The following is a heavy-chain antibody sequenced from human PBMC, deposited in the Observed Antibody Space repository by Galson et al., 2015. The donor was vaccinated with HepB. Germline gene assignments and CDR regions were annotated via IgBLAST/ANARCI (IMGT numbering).Heavy chain of an antibody. J-gene: IGHJ4*02. D-gene: IGHD5-12*01. Sequence: SLRLPCAASGFTFSDAWMSWVRQAPGKGLGWVGRVKSRTFGGTADYGTPVKGRFIISRDNGKNSVFLQMNSLRGHDPAVYYCVRDRGSGFGGNDVPSFDYWGRGSLVTVSP. CDR2: VKSRTFGGTA. V-gene: IGHV3-15*01. CDR3: VRDRGSGFGGNDVPSFDY. CDR1: GFTFSDAW.